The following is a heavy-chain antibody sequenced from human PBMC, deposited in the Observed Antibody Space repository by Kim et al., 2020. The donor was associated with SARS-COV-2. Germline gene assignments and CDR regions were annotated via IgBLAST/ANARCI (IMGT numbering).Heavy chain of an antibody. V-gene: IGHV4-34*01. Sequence: SETLSLTCSVYGGPLRGYYWTWIRQAPGKGLEWIGEIDHGGNTNYNPSLKSRVIISVDTSKNQFSLRQNSVTAADTAVFYCARGRGLIGSFYYYGMHVWGQGPTVTVFS. CDR3: ARGRGLIGSFYYYGMHV. CDR2: IDHGGNT. CDR1: GGPLRGYY. J-gene: IGHJ6*02. D-gene: IGHD3-22*01.